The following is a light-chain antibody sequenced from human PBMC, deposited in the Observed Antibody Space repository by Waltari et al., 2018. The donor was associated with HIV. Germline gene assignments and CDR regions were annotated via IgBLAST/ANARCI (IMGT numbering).Light chain of an antibody. V-gene: IGKV3-11*01. J-gene: IGKJ2*01. CDR3: QQCSNWPPYA. CDR1: QRVGSY. Sequence: EIVLTQSPATLSFSPGDRATLSCRASQRVGSYLACYQQKPGQTPRLLIYDASNWATGIPARFSGSGSGTDFTLTISSLEPEDFPIYYCQQCSNWPPYAFGQGTKLEI. CDR2: DAS.